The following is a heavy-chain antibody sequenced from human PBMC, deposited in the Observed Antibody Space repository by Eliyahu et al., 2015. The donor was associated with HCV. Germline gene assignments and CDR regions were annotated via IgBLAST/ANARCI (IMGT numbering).Heavy chain of an antibody. CDR2: IHPTGST. V-gene: IGHV4-34*01. CDR3: ARGTDAYKSGGD. Sequence: QVQLQQWGAGLLKPSETLSLTCAVYGGSFSNYYRSWIRQPPGKGLEWIGEIHPTGSTNYNPSLKTRVTISVDTSKNQFSLNLSPVTAADTAVYYCARGTDAYKSGGDWGQGTLVTVSS. D-gene: IGHD5-24*01. CDR1: GGSFSNYY. J-gene: IGHJ4*02.